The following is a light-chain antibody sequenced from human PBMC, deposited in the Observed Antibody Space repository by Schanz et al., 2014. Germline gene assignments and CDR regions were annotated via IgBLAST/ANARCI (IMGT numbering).Light chain of an antibody. CDR2: NVN. Sequence: QSALTQPASASGSPGQSVTISCAGTSSDVGGYNSVSWYQQHPGKAPKLMVYNVNKRPSGVPDRFSASKSGTSASLTISGLRSEDEADYYCAAWDDTLNNWLFGGGTKLT. J-gene: IGLJ3*02. CDR1: SSDVGGYNS. CDR3: AAWDDTLNNWL. V-gene: IGLV2-11*01.